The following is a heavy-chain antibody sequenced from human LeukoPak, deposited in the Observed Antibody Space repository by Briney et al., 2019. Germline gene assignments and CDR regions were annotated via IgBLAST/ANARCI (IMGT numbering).Heavy chain of an antibody. CDR1: GYTFTSYG. D-gene: IGHD2-2*01. Sequence: ASVKVSCKASGYTFTSYGISWVRQATGQGLEWMGWISAYNGTTNYAQKLQGRVTMTTDTSTSTAYMELRSLRSDDTAVYYCARVPEDIVVVPAALPDYWGQGTLVTVSS. V-gene: IGHV1-18*01. J-gene: IGHJ4*02. CDR3: ARVPEDIVVVPAALPDY. CDR2: ISAYNGTT.